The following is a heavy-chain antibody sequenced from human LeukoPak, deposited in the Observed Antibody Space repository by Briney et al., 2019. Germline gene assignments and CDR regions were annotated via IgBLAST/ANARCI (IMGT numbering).Heavy chain of an antibody. Sequence: GGSLRLSCVGSGFTFSRYWLNWVRQAPGKGLEWVANMNQDGSEIYYLDSVKGRFTISRDNAKNTLYLQMNSLRAEDTAVYYCSRDSLSSCGGDCYSGLDVWGQGTTVTVSS. D-gene: IGHD2-21*02. J-gene: IGHJ6*02. CDR1: GFTFSRYW. CDR3: SRDSLSSCGGDCYSGLDV. CDR2: MNQDGSEI. V-gene: IGHV3-7*01.